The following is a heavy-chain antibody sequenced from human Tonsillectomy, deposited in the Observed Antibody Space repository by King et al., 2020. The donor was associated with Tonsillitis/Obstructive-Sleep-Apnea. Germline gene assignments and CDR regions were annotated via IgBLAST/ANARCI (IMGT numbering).Heavy chain of an antibody. CDR2: IWYDVNNK. J-gene: IGHJ3*02. CDR1: GFTFSSDG. CDR3: ARGAGDDTTIDI. D-gene: IGHD3-16*01. V-gene: IGHV3-33*01. Sequence: QVQLVESGGGVVQPGRSLRLSCAASGFTFSSDGMHWVRQAPGKGLEWGAIIWYDVNNKYYAGSVKGRCTISRDNSKNTRYLQRYGLRVEDTAVYYCARGAGDDTTIDIWGQGTMVTVSS.